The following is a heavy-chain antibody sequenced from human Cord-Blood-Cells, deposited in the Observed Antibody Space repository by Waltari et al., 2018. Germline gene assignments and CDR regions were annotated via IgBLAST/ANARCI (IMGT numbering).Heavy chain of an antibody. CDR2: RSYHGSNK. J-gene: IGHJ4*02. CDR3: ARGKWGRPESYALRYYFDY. D-gene: IGHD1-26*01. Sequence: QVQLVESGGGVVQPGRSLRLSCAASGFTFISYAMPWVRQAPGKGREWVGVRSYHGSNKYDAGSVKGRFTISRDNSKNTLYLQMNSLRAEDTAVYYCARGKWGRPESYALRYYFDYWGQGTLVTVSS. CDR1: GFTFISYA. V-gene: IGHV3-30-3*01.